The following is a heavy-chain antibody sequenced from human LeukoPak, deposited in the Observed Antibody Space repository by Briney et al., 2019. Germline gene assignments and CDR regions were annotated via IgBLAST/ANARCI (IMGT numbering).Heavy chain of an antibody. Sequence: ASVKVSCKASGYTFTGYYMHWVRQAPGQGLEWMGWINPNSGGTNYAQKFQGRVTMTRDTSTSTAYMELSRLRSDDTAVYYCARSRTSRHWYFDLWGRGTLVSVSS. D-gene: IGHD2-2*01. CDR2: INPNSGGT. CDR3: ARSRTSRHWYFDL. V-gene: IGHV1-2*02. J-gene: IGHJ2*01. CDR1: GYTFTGYY.